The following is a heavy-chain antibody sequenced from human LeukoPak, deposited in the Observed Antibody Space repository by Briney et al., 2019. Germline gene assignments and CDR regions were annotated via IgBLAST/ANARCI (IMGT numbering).Heavy chain of an antibody. J-gene: IGHJ1*01. CDR1: GITFDSYA. V-gene: IGHV3-23*01. CDR2: ISGSGGRT. CDR3: VKEKLAYCGGDCFGEYFQD. Sequence: GGSLRLSCAAAGITFDSYAMSWVRQAPGKGLEWISVISGSGGRTSYADSVKGRFIISRNNSKNALHLQMHSLRAEDTAVYYCVKEKLAYCGGDCFGEYFQDWGQGTLVTVSS. D-gene: IGHD2-21*02.